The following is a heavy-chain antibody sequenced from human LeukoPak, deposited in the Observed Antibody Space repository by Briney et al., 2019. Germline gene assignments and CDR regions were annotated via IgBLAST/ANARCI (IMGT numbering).Heavy chain of an antibody. V-gene: IGHV3-15*01. CDR3: TTDTAAGYDFWSGYYSY. Sequence: GGSLRLSCAASGFTFSNAWMSWVRQAPGKGLEWVGRIKSKTDGGTTDYAAPVKGRFTISRDDSKNTLYLQMNSLKTEDTAVYYCTTDTAAGYDFWSGYYSYWGQGTLVTVSS. CDR1: GFTFSNAW. CDR2: IKSKTDGGTT. J-gene: IGHJ4*02. D-gene: IGHD3-3*01.